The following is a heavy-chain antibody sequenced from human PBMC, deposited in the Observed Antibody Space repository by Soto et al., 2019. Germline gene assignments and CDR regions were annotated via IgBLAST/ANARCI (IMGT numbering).Heavy chain of an antibody. CDR2: ISGSGGRS. V-gene: IGHV3-23*01. Sequence: EVQLLDSGGGLVQPGGSLRLSCAASGFTFSNYAMTWVRHGPGKGLEWASGISGSGGRSYYADSVKGRFTISRDNSKSALYLQMNSLRAEDTAVYYCAKAYFVWSSEQPYYFDYWGQGTLVTVSS. J-gene: IGHJ4*02. CDR3: AKAYFVWSSEQPYYFDY. CDR1: GFTFSNYA. D-gene: IGHD3-16*01.